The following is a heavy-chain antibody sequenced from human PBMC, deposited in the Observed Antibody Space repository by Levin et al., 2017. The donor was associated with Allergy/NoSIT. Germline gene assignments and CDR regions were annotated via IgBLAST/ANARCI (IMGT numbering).Heavy chain of an antibody. V-gene: IGHV4-61*01. J-gene: IGHJ3*02. CDR2: IYYSGST. Sequence: PSETLSLTCTVSGGSVSSGSYYWSWIRQPPGKGLEWTGYIYYSGSTNYNPSLKSRVTISVDTSKNQFSLKLSSVTTADTAVDYCAREPNAFDIWGQGTMVTVSS. CDR3: AREPNAFDI. CDR1: GGSVSSGSYY.